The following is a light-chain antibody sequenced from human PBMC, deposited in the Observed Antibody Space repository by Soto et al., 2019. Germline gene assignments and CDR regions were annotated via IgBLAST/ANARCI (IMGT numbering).Light chain of an antibody. CDR1: QSIDSY. Sequence: DIQLTQSPSSLSGSVGDKVSIFCRASQSIDSYLNWYQQKAGKAPKLLIYDAFNLHSGVPSRFSGSGSGTHFTLTINTLQPEDFATYYCQQSYSKPRITFGQGTRLEIK. CDR2: DAF. CDR3: QQSYSKPRIT. J-gene: IGKJ5*01. V-gene: IGKV1-39*01.